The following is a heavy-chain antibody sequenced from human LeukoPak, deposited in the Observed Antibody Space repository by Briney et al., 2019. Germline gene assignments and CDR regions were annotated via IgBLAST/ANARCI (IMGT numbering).Heavy chain of an antibody. CDR3: AKDPGDYYDSSGFY. D-gene: IGHD3-22*01. V-gene: IGHV3-23*01. CDR1: GFTFTSSA. Sequence: GGSLRLSCAASGFTFTSSAMSWVRQAPGKGLEWVSSISGSGDATYYTDSVKGRFTISRDDSKNTLYLQMNSLRAEDTAVYYCAKDPGDYYDSSGFYWGQGTLVTVSS. CDR2: ISGSGDAT. J-gene: IGHJ4*02.